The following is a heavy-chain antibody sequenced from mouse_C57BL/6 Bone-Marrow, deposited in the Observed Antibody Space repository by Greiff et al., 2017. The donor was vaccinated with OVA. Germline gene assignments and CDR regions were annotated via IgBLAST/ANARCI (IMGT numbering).Heavy chain of an antibody. CDR2: INPSTGGT. Sequence: EVQLQQSGPELVKPGASVKISCKASGYSFTGYYMNWVKQSPEQSLEWIGEINPSTGGTTYNQKFKAKATLTVDKSSSTAYMQLKSLTSEDSAVYYCARMSNCIFAYWGQGTLVTVSA. D-gene: IGHD4-1*01. J-gene: IGHJ3*01. CDR1: GYSFTGYY. V-gene: IGHV1-42*01. CDR3: ARMSNCIFAY.